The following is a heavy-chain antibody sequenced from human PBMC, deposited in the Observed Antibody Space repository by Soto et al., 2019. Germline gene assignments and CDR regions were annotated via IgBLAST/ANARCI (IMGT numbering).Heavy chain of an antibody. D-gene: IGHD2-8*01. CDR2: ISWDDEK. CDR3: ARSIIVPVGNWFDT. J-gene: IGHJ5*02. CDR1: GFSLTTSGVG. Sequence: QITLKESGPTLVKPTQTLTRTCTFSGFSLTTSGVGVGWIRQSPGKALEWLALISWDDEKRYSPSLKSRLTISKDTSKNQVVLTITNMDPADRGTYYCARSIIVPVGNWFDTWGQGTLVTVSS. V-gene: IGHV2-5*02.